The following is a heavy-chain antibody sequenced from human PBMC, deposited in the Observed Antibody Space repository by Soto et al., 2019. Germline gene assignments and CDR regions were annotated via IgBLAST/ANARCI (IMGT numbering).Heavy chain of an antibody. D-gene: IGHD3-3*01. CDR2: MIYRGTA. CDR3: ARYDFVAYYFDL. J-gene: IGHJ4*02. V-gene: IGHV4-59*01. CDR1: VPSITSYY. Sequence: SETLSLTCSVSVPSITSYYWSWIRRPPGKGLEWIGYMIYRGTANYNPSLKSRVTISVETSKNQFSLNLSSVSTADTAMYFCARYDFVAYYFDLWGPGTLVTVSS.